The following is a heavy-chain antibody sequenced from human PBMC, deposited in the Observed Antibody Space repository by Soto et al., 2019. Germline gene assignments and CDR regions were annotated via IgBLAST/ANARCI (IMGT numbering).Heavy chain of an antibody. CDR3: VRTPTSPRRFDS. D-gene: IGHD2-15*01. J-gene: IGHJ5*01. V-gene: IGHV4-61*01. Sequence: SETLSLTCTVSGGSVSSGRYYCSWIRQPPGKGLEWIGYIYYSGLTNYSPSLKSRVAISIDTSKNQFSLILSSVTAADTAVYYCVRTPTSPRRFDSWGQGTLVTVSS. CDR2: IYYSGLT. CDR1: GGSVSSGRYY.